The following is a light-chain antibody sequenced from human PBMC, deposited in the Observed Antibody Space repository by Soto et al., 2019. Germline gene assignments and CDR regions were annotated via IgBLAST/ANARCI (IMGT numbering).Light chain of an antibody. CDR1: SSNFGFAT. V-gene: IGLV1-44*01. Sequence: QSVLTQPPSASGAPGQRVTISCSGSSSNFGFATVTWYQHLPGTAPKLLLFSYDQRPSGVPDRFSGSKSGTSASLAISGLQSEDEADYYCASWDDSLNGWVFGGGTKLTVL. CDR3: ASWDDSLNGWV. CDR2: SYD. J-gene: IGLJ3*02.